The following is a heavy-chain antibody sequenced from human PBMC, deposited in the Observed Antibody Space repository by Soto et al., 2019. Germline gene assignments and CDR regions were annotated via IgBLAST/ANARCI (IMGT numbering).Heavy chain of an antibody. CDR2: IIPIFGTA. V-gene: IGHV1-69*13. CDR1: GGTFSSCA. Sequence: ASVKVSCKASGGTFSSCAMSWVRQAPGQGLEWMGGIIPIFGTANYAQKFQGRVTITADESTSTAYMELSSLRSEDTAVYYCARDGDRPWFDPWGQGTLVTVSS. J-gene: IGHJ5*02. CDR3: ARDGDRPWFDP. D-gene: IGHD7-27*01.